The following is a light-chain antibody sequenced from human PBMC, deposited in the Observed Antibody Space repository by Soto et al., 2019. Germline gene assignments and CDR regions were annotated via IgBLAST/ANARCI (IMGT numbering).Light chain of an antibody. CDR2: EGS. J-gene: IGLJ2*01. Sequence: QSVLTQPASVSGSPGQSITISCNGTSSDVGSYNLVSWYQQHPGKAPKLMIYEGSKRPSGVSNRFSGSKSGNTASLTISGLQAEDEADYYCCSYAGSSTSVFGGGTKLTVL. CDR3: CSYAGSSTSV. CDR1: SSDVGSYNL. V-gene: IGLV2-23*01.